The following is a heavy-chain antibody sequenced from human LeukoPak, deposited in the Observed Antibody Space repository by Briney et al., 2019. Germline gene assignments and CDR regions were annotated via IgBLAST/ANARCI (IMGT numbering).Heavy chain of an antibody. CDR3: ARAPRH. CDR1: GFTFSSYW. Sequence: PGGSLRLSCAASGFTFSSYWMSWVRQAPGKGLEWVSVIYSGGSTYYADSVKGRFTISRDNSKNTLYLQMNSLRAEDTAVYYCARAPRHWGQGTLVTVSS. J-gene: IGHJ1*01. V-gene: IGHV3-53*01. CDR2: IYSGGST.